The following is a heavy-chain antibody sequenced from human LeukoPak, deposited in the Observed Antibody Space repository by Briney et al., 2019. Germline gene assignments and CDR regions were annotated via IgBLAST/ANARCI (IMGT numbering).Heavy chain of an antibody. V-gene: IGHV1-69*04. J-gene: IGHJ4*02. CDR3: ARRADYGGNLGDY. CDR1: GGTFSSYA. CDR2: IIPIFGIA. D-gene: IGHD4-23*01. Sequence: ASVKFSCKASGGTFSSYAISWVRQAPGQGLEWMGRIIPIFGIANYAQKFQGRVTITADKSTSTAYMELSSLRSEDTAVYYCARRADYGGNLGDYWGQGTLVTVSS.